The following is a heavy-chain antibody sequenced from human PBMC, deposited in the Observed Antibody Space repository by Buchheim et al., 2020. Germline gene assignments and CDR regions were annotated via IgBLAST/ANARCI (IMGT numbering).Heavy chain of an antibody. V-gene: IGHV3-30-3*01. CDR1: GFTFSSYA. CDR3: ARGVIARDGGDF. Sequence: QVQLVESGGGVVQPGRSLRLSCAASGFTFSSYAMHWVRQAPGKGLEWVAVISYDGSNKYYADSVKGRFTISRDNAKHSMYLQMDSLRAEDTAVYYCARGVIARDGGDFWGQGTL. J-gene: IGHJ4*02. CDR2: ISYDGSNK. D-gene: IGHD5-24*01.